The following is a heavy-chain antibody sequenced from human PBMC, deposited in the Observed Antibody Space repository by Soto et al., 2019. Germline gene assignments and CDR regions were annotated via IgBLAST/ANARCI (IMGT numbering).Heavy chain of an antibody. CDR1: GGSISSGDYY. J-gene: IGHJ3*02. Sequence: SETLSLTCTVSGGSISSGDYYWSWIRQPPGKGLEWIGYIYYSGSTDYNPSLKSRVTISVDTSKNQFSLKLSSVTAADTAVYYCARVNFGPEMTHAFDIWGQGTMVTVSS. D-gene: IGHD3-3*01. V-gene: IGHV4-61*08. CDR2: IYYSGST. CDR3: ARVNFGPEMTHAFDI.